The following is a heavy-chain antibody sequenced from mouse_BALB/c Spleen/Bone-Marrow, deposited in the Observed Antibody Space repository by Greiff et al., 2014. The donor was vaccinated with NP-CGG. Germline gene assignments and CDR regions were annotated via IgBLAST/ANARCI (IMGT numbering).Heavy chain of an antibody. CDR1: GFSLTTYG. CDR3: ARTTTATGAMDY. V-gene: IGHV2-9*02. D-gene: IGHD1-2*01. CDR2: LWADGST. J-gene: IGHJ4*01. Sequence: QVQLKESGPGLVAPSQSLSITCTVSGFSLTTYGVHWVRQPPGKGLEWLGVLWADGSTNYNSALMSRLSISKDNSKSQVFLKMNSLQTDDTAMYYCARTTTATGAMDYWGQGTSVTVSS.